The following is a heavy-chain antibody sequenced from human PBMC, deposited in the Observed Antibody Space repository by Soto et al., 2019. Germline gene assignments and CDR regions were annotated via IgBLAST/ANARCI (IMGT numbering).Heavy chain of an antibody. CDR1: GFTFTSST. V-gene: IGHV1-58*01. D-gene: IGHD3-22*01. CDR3: AAGDYYDSSGYSSDY. CDR2: IVVGSGNT. Sequence: QMQLVQSGPEVKKPGTSVKVSCKASGFTFTSSTVQWVRQARGQRLEWIGWIVVGSGNTIYAQKFQERVTITRDMSTSTAYMELSSLRSEDTAVYYCAAGDYYDSSGYSSDYWGQGTLVTVSS. J-gene: IGHJ4*02.